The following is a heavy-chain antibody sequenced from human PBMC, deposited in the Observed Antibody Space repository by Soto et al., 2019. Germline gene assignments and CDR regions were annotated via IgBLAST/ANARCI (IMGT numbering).Heavy chain of an antibody. CDR2: MNANNGNT. CDR1: GYTFTSYD. D-gene: IGHD6-6*01. V-gene: IGHV1-18*01. CDR3: ARTLRALGSSSFWFDP. J-gene: IGHJ5*02. Sequence: ASAKVSCKASGYTFTSYDINWVRQATGQGLEWIGWMNANNGNTNYAQKLQGRVTMTTDTSTSTAYMELRSLRSDDTAVYYCARTLRALGSSSFWFDPWGQGTLVTVSS.